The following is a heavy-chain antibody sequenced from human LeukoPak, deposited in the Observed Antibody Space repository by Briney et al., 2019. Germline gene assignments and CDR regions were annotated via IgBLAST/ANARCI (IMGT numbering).Heavy chain of an antibody. CDR1: GGSISSYY. D-gene: IGHD2-15*01. J-gene: IGHJ4*02. CDR2: IYISGSGST. Sequence: SETLSLTCTVSGGSISSYYWSWIRQPAGKGLEWIGRIYISGSGSTNYNPSLKSRVTMSVDTSKNQFCPKLSSVTAADTAVYYCARHRYCSGGSCYRLLFDYWGQGTLVTVSS. CDR3: ARHRYCSGGSCYRLLFDY. V-gene: IGHV4-4*07.